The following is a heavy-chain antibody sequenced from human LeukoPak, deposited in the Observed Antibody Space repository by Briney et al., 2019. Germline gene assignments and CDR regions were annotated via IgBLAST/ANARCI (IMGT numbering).Heavy chain of an antibody. J-gene: IGHJ5*02. D-gene: IGHD6-19*01. CDR3: AKHLLSSGWYNWFDP. CDR1: GFTFSSYA. Sequence: GGSLRLSCAASGFTFSSYAMSWVRQAPGKGLEWVSAISGSGGSTYYADSVKGRFTISRDNSKNTLYLQMNSLRAEDTAVYYCAKHLLSSGWYNWFDPWGQGTLVTVSS. CDR2: ISGSGGST. V-gene: IGHV3-23*01.